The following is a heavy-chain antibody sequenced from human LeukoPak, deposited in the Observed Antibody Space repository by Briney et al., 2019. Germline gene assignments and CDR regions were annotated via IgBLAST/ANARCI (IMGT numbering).Heavy chain of an antibody. CDR1: GFTFSSYA. J-gene: IGHJ4*02. Sequence: PGGSLRLSCAASGFTFSSYAMSWVRQAPGKGPEWVSSISTSGGSTPYADSVKGRFTISSDNSKNTLYLQMNSLRAEDTAVYYCAKKSPGGHPFDYWGQGTLVTVSS. V-gene: IGHV3-23*01. CDR2: ISTSGGST. CDR3: AKKSPGGHPFDY.